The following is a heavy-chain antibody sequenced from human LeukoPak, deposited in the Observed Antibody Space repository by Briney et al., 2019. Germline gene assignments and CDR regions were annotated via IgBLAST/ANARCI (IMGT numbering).Heavy chain of an antibody. CDR2: IYYSGST. CDR1: GGSISSSSYY. J-gene: IGHJ4*02. V-gene: IGHV4-39*07. Sequence: PSETLSLTCTVSGGSISSSSYYWGWIRQPPGKGLEWIGSIYYSGSTNYNPSLKSRVTISVDTSKIQFSLKLSSVTAADTAVYYCARGQWFHNWGQGTLVTVSS. CDR3: ARGQWFHN. D-gene: IGHD3-22*01.